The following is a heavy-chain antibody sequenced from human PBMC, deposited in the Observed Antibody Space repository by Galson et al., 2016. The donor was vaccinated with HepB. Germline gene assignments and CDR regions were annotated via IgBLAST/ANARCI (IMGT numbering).Heavy chain of an antibody. CDR1: GFTFHGHG. CDR2: IKWNGGSP. D-gene: IGHD5-18*01. Sequence: SLRLSCAASGFTFHGHGMDWVRQAPGKGLEWVCSIKWNGGSPAYADSVKGRFTISRDNAKNSLYLQMNSPRAEDTALYFCARESGNFDPGYIYLDHWGQGTLVTASS. V-gene: IGHV3-20*04. CDR3: ARESGNFDPGYIYLDH. J-gene: IGHJ4*02.